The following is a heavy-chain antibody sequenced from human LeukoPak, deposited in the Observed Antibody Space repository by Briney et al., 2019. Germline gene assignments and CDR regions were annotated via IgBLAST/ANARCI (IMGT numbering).Heavy chain of an antibody. Sequence: KSSETLSLTCTVSGDSISSSSYYWGWIRQPPGKGLEWIGEINHSGSTNYNPSLKSRVTISVDTSKNQFSLKLSSVTAADTAVYYCARRIPSFYDSSGYAFDYWGQGTLVTVSS. D-gene: IGHD3-22*01. CDR3: ARRIPSFYDSSGYAFDY. J-gene: IGHJ4*02. CDR2: INHSGST. CDR1: GDSISSSSYY. V-gene: IGHV4-39*07.